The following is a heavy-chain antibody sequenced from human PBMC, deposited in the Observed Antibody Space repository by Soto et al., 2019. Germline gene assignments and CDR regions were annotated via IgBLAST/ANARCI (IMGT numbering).Heavy chain of an antibody. Sequence: PSETLSLTYSVSGGSVSDKSYYWSWIRQPPGKRLEWLGYVYYSGTTNYNPSLKSRVTISVDLSKNRFSLRLSSVTTADTALYYCARTTAVPNTLRSRYFFDYWGQGTLVTVSS. CDR2: VYYSGTT. D-gene: IGHD4-17*01. CDR3: ARTTAVPNTLRSRYFFDY. CDR1: GGSVSDKSYY. J-gene: IGHJ4*02. V-gene: IGHV4-61*01.